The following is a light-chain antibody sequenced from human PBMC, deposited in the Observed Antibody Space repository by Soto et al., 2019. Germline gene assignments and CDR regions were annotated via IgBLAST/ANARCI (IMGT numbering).Light chain of an antibody. CDR2: AAS. J-gene: IGKJ5*01. Sequence: DIQMTQSPSTLSASVGDRVTITCGASQSISSYLNWYQQKPGKAPKLLIYAASSLQSGVPSRFSGSGSGTDLTITISSLQPEDCETYYCQQSYSTFQTFGQGTRLEIK. CDR3: QQSYSTFQT. V-gene: IGKV1-39*01. CDR1: QSISSY.